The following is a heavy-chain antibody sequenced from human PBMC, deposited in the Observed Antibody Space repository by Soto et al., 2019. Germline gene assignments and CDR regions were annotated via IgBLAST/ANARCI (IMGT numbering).Heavy chain of an antibody. Sequence: GGSMRLSWVVAGVRLKNYAMSWVSKAKGKGLEWVSTIDRGGATIYYADSVKGRFSISRDNFKNTVYLQMNSLRGDATAFYYCARSVRPLSWFDSSGQRTPVTVSS. V-gene: IGHV3-23*01. CDR2: IDRGGATI. D-gene: IGHD3-10*01. CDR3: ARSVRPLSWFDS. J-gene: IGHJ5*01. CDR1: GVRLKNYA.